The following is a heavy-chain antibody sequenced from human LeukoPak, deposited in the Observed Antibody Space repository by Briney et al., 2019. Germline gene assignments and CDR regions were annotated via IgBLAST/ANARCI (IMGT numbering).Heavy chain of an antibody. CDR3: ARDNRGLFDY. CDR2: MKHDGSEK. D-gene: IGHD2/OR15-2a*01. J-gene: IGHJ4*02. CDR1: GFTFSSYW. V-gene: IGHV3-7*03. Sequence: GGSLRLSCAASGFTFSSYWMAWVRQAPGKGLEWVANMKHDGSEKYYADSVKGRFTISRDNAKNSLYLQMNSLRAEGTALYYCARDNRGLFDYWGQGTLVPVSS.